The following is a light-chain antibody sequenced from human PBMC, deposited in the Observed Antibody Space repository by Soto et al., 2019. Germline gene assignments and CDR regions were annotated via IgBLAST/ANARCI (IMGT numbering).Light chain of an antibody. V-gene: IGKV1-5*03. CDR3: QQYYSYPQV. CDR2: QAS. Sequence: DIQMSQSPSTVSASVGDSVTITGRASQSISVWLAWYQQKPGKAPNLLIYQASRLESGVPSRFSGSGSGTDFTLTISCLQSEDFATYYCQQYYSYPQVFGGGSKVDIK. CDR1: QSISVW. J-gene: IGKJ4*01.